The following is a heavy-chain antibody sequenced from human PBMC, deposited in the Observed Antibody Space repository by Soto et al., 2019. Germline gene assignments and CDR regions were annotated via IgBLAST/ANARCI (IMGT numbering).Heavy chain of an antibody. CDR3: ARPTVTGYFDY. V-gene: IGHV4-39*01. J-gene: IGHJ4*02. CDR1: GGSISSSSYY. CDR2: IYYSGST. Sequence: QLQLQESGPGLVKPSETLSLTCTVSGGSISSSSYYWGWIRQPPGKGLEWIGSIYYSGSTYYNPSLKSRVTISVDTSKNQFSLKLGSVTAADTAVYYCARPTVTGYFDYWGQGTLVTVSS. D-gene: IGHD4-17*01.